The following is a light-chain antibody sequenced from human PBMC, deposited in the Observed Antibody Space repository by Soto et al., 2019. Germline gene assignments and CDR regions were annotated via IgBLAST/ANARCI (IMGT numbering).Light chain of an antibody. CDR2: GAS. J-gene: IGKJ2*01. Sequence: EIVLTQSPGTLSLSPGERATLSCRASQSVSSSYFAWYQQKPGQAPRLLIYGASSRATGIPDRFSGSGSGKHVTLTISRLEPEPFAVYYCQQYGRSPPGTFGQGTKLEIK. CDR3: QQYGRSPPGT. V-gene: IGKV3-20*01. CDR1: QSVSSSY.